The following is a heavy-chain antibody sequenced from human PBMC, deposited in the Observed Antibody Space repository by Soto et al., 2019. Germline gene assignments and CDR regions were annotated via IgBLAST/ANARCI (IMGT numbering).Heavy chain of an antibody. J-gene: IGHJ4*02. V-gene: IGHV4-4*07. CDR2: IDASGST. CDR1: DGSISTYY. Sequence: SETLSLTCTVSDGSISTYYCNWIRQPAGKGLEWIGRIDASGSTDYDPSLKSRVTMSVDTSKNQFSLRLSSVTAADTAVYYCARGGHDFWSGPFDYWGQGAQVTVSA. CDR3: ARGGHDFWSGPFDY. D-gene: IGHD3-3*01.